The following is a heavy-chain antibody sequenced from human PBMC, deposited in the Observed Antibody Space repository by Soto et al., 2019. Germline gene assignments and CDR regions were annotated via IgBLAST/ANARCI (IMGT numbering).Heavy chain of an antibody. D-gene: IGHD2-8*01. V-gene: IGHV3-23*01. CDR2: ISGGGDST. CDR1: GFTFSSYA. CDR3: AKSYCTSSACSRGYFDY. J-gene: IGHJ4*02. Sequence: EVQLLESGGGLVHPGGSLRLSCAASGFTFSSYAMNWVRQAPGKGLECVSGISGGGDSTFYADSVKGRFTISRDNSKNTLYLQMNSLRAEDTAVYYCAKSYCTSSACSRGYFDYWGQGTLVTVSS.